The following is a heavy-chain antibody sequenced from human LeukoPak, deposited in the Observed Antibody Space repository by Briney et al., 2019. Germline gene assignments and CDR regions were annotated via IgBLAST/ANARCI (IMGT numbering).Heavy chain of an antibody. V-gene: IGHV3-23*01. CDR1: GFTFSSYA. CDR3: AKDLSWLGLGY. CDR2: ISGSGGST. D-gene: IGHD6-19*01. Sequence: GGSLRLSCAASGFTFSSYAMSWVRQAPGKGLEWVSAISGSGGSTYYADSVKGRFTISRDNSKNTVYLQMNSLRAEDTALYYCAKDLSWLGLGYWGQGTLVTVSS. J-gene: IGHJ4*02.